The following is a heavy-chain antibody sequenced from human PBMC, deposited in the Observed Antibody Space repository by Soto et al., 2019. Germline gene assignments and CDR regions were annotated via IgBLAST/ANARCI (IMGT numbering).Heavy chain of an antibody. Sequence: SETLSLTCTVSGGSTISDNYWSWIRQPPGKGLEWIGHIYYSGNTDYNPSLKSRLAISIDTSKNQFSLKLSSVTAADTAVYFCAREGGESSDGLYYFDSWGQGSLVTVSS. J-gene: IGHJ4*02. V-gene: IGHV4-30-4*01. D-gene: IGHD3-16*01. CDR2: IYYSGNT. CDR1: GGSTISDNY. CDR3: AREGGESSDGLYYFDS.